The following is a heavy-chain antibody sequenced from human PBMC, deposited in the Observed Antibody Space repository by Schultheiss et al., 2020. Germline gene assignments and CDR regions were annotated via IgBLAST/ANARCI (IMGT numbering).Heavy chain of an antibody. J-gene: IGHJ6*02. CDR2: IYTSGST. CDR3: ARDSPTAMGSSGYPSYYYGMDV. Sequence: SQTLSLTCTVSGGSISSGSYYWSWIRQPAGKGLEWIGRIYTSGSTNYNPSLKSRVTISVDTSKNQFSLKLSSVTAADTAVYYCARDSPTAMGSSGYPSYYYGMDVWGQGTTVNVSS. CDR1: GGSISSGSYY. V-gene: IGHV4-61*02. D-gene: IGHD3-22*01.